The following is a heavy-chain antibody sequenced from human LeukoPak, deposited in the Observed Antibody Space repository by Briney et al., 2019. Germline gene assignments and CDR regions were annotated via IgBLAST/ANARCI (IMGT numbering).Heavy chain of an antibody. Sequence: SGTLSLTCAVSGGSISSSNWWSWVRQPPGKGLEWIGEIYHSGSTNYNPSLKSRVTISVDKFKNQFSLKLSSVTAADTAVYYCARVVFEFYYDSSGYFRAFDIWGQGTMVTVSS. J-gene: IGHJ3*02. V-gene: IGHV4-4*02. D-gene: IGHD3-22*01. CDR3: ARVVFEFYYDSSGYFRAFDI. CDR1: GGSISSSNW. CDR2: IYHSGST.